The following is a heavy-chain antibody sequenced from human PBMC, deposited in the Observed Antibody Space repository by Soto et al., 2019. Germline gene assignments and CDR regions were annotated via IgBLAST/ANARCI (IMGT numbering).Heavy chain of an antibody. V-gene: IGHV1-69*12. D-gene: IGHD3-16*01. J-gene: IGHJ6*02. CDR1: GGTFSSYA. CDR3: ARGGRSGTFYYYYGMDV. CDR2: IITIFGKA. Sequence: QVQLVQSGAEVKKPGSSVKVSCKASGGTFSSYAISGVRQAPGQGLEWMGGIITIFGKANYAQTFQGRVTITADESTSTAYMELSSLRSEDTAVYYGARGGRSGTFYYYYGMDVWGQGTTVTVS.